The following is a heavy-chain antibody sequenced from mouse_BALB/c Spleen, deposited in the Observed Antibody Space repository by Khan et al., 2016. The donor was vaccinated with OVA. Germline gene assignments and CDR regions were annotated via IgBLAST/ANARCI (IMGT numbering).Heavy chain of an antibody. J-gene: IGHJ2*01. CDR1: GYSFTSYW. V-gene: IGHV1-5*01. D-gene: IGHD2-4*01. Sequence: EVQLQQSGTVLARPGASVKMSCKASGYSFTSYWMHWVQQRPGLGLEWIGAIYPGISDTRYNQKFTGMATLTAVTSASTAYMELSSLTNDDSAVYYCTRSYDSYYFDYWGQGTLLTVSS. CDR2: IYPGISDT. CDR3: TRSYDSYYFDY.